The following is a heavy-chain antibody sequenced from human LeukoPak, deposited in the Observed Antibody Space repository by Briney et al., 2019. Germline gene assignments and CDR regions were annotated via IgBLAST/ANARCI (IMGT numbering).Heavy chain of an antibody. CDR3: AKAATMIVVVPAY. CDR1: GLTFSNYA. Sequence: GGSLRLSCAASGLTFSNYAMNWVRQAPGKGLEWVSAISGSGGSTYYADSVKGRFTISRDNSKNTLYLQMNSLRAEDTAVYYCAKAATMIVVVPAYWGQGTLVTVSS. J-gene: IGHJ4*02. CDR2: ISGSGGST. D-gene: IGHD3-22*01. V-gene: IGHV3-23*01.